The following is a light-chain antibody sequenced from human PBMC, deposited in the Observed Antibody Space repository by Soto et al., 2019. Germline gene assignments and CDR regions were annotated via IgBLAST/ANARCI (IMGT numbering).Light chain of an antibody. Sequence: DVVMTQSPLSLPVTLGQPASISCRSSQSLVHSDGNTYLNWLQQRPGQSPRRLIYRVSNRDSGVPDRFSGSGSGTDFTLNISRVEAEDGGVYYCMQGTHWPPVPFGQGTKVDIK. CDR3: MQGTHWPPVP. CDR1: QSLVHSDGNTY. V-gene: IGKV2-30*02. CDR2: RVS. J-gene: IGKJ1*01.